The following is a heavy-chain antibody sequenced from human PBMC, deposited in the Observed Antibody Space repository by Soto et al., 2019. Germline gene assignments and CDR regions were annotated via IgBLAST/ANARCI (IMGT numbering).Heavy chain of an antibody. D-gene: IGHD2-15*01. CDR1: GFTFSSYS. CDR2: ISSSSSYI. Sequence: GGSLRLSCAASGFTFSSYSMNWVRQAPGKGLEWVSSISSSSSYIYYADSVKGRFTISRDNAKNSLYLQMNSLRAEDTAVYYCGRELVVGPAEYFQHWGKGSLVTVSS. CDR3: GRELVVGPAEYFQH. V-gene: IGHV3-21*01. J-gene: IGHJ1*01.